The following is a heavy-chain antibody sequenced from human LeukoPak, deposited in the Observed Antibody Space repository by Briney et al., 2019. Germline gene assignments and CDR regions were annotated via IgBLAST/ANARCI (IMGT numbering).Heavy chain of an antibody. CDR2: INPNIGDA. V-gene: IGHV1-2*02. CDR1: GYTFTGFF. CDR3: ARMELDGRYSIGFDS. D-gene: IGHD1-26*01. J-gene: IGHJ5*01. Sequence: AAVKVSFKSSGYTFTGFFMHWVRQARGQGLEWMGWINPNIGDAYYAQKFQGRVTMTRDRSINKAYMELSRLTSDDTAVYYCARMELDGRYSIGFDSWGQGTLVTVSS.